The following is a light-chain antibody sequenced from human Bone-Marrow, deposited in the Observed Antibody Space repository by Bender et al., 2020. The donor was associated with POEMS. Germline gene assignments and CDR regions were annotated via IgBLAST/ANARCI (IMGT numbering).Light chain of an antibody. CDR3: SSHSDNASVI. V-gene: IGLV2-14*01. J-gene: IGLJ2*01. Sequence: QSALSQPASLSGSPGQTITISCTGTRGDSGFYQYVSWYQQRPGKAPQLIIFQISLRPSGVSLRFSGSKSGNTASLTISDLRGEDEAEYFCSSHSDNASVIFGGGTKLTVL. CDR2: QIS. CDR1: RGDSGFYQY.